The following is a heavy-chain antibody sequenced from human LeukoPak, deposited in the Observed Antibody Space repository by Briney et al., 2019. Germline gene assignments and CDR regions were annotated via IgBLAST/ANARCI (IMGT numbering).Heavy chain of an antibody. CDR3: ASVVGGYYPPVEAFGM. V-gene: IGHV3-74*01. D-gene: IGHD3-3*01. CDR1: GSIFSSCW. Sequence: GGSLRLSCAASGSIFSSCWMHWVRQAPGEGLVWVSRINSDGSSTSYADSMKGRFTISRDNAKNTLYLQMNSLRAEDTAVYYCASVVGGYYPPVEAFGMWGQGTMVTVSS. CDR2: INSDGSST. J-gene: IGHJ3*02.